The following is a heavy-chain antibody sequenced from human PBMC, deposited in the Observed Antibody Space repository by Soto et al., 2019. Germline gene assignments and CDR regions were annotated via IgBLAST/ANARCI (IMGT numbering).Heavy chain of an antibody. V-gene: IGHV3-21*01. Sequence: EVQLVESGGGLVKPGGSLRLSCAASGFTFSSYSMNWVRQAPGKGLEWVSSISSSSSYIYYADSVKGRFTISRDNAKNSLYLQMNSLRAEDTAVYYCARELLWFGESNWFDPWGQGTLVTVSS. D-gene: IGHD3-10*01. CDR1: GFTFSSYS. J-gene: IGHJ5*02. CDR2: ISSSSSYI. CDR3: ARELLWFGESNWFDP.